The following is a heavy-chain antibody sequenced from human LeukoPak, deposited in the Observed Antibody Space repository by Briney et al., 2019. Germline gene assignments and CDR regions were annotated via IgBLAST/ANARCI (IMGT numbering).Heavy chain of an antibody. Sequence: SETLSLTCTVSGASISRYYWSWIRQAPMKGLEWIGQVYSSGKTNYNPSLQSRVTISVDTSKNRFSLKVTSVTAADTAVYYCATSSTGELLSVWGQGTPVTVSS. J-gene: IGHJ4*02. V-gene: IGHV4-4*09. CDR3: ATSSTGELLSV. CDR2: VYSSGKT. CDR1: GASISRYY. D-gene: IGHD7-27*01.